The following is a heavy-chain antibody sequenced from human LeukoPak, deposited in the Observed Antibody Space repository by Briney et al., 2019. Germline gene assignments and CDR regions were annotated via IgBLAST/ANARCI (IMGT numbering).Heavy chain of an antibody. CDR2: IYTSGST. CDR3: AKSLGTYYYDSSGYPHPANWFDP. Sequence: SETLSLTCTVSGGSISSGSYYWSWIRQPAGKGLEWIGRIYTSGSTNYNPSLKSRVTISVDTSKSQFSLKLSSVTAADTALYYCAKSLGTYYYDSSGYPHPANWFDPWGQGTLVTVSS. D-gene: IGHD3-22*01. V-gene: IGHV4-61*02. CDR1: GGSISSGSYY. J-gene: IGHJ5*02.